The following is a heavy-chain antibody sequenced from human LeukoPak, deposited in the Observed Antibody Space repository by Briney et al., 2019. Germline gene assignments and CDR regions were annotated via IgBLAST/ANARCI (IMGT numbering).Heavy chain of an antibody. CDR1: GGSISSSYY. Sequence: SETLSLTCTVSGGSISSSYYWGWIRQPPGKGLEWIGSIYYSGSTYYNPSLKSRVTISVDTSKNQFSLKLSSETAADTAVYYCASYSSGWTFDYWGQGTLVTVSS. CDR3: ASYSSGWTFDY. D-gene: IGHD6-19*01. V-gene: IGHV4-39*07. J-gene: IGHJ4*02. CDR2: IYYSGST.